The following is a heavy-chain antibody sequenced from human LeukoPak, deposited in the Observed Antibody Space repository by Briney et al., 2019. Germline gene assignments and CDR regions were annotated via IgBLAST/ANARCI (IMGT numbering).Heavy chain of an antibody. CDR2: IYYRGNT. Sequence: SETLSLTCTVSGGSISSYYWSWIRQPPGKGLEWIGYIYYRGNTNYNPSLESRVTISVDMSKNQFSLKLSSVTAADTAVYYCARAGYYYDSSGYPRWFDPWGQGTLVTVSS. CDR1: GGSISSYY. J-gene: IGHJ5*02. V-gene: IGHV4-59*12. CDR3: ARAGYYYDSSGYPRWFDP. D-gene: IGHD3-22*01.